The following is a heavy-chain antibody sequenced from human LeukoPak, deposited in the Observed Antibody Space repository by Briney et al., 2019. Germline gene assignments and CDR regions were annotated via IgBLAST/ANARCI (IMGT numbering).Heavy chain of an antibody. V-gene: IGHV5-51*01. J-gene: IGHJ4*02. CDR2: IYPGDSGI. D-gene: IGHD3-10*01. CDR1: GYSFSNYW. Sequence: GESLKISCKGSGYSFSNYWIGWVRQMPGKGLEWMGIIYPGDSGIRYSPSFQGQVTMSADKSISTAYLQWSSLKASDTAMYYCANFYMVSGSFDYWGQGTLVTVSS. CDR3: ANFYMVSGSFDY.